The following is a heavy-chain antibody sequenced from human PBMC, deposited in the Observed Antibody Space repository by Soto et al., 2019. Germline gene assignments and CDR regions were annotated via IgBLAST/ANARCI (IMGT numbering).Heavy chain of an antibody. D-gene: IGHD4-17*01. Sequence: PSETLSLTCTVSGGSITIGGYCWSWIRQPPGQGLEWIGYICHSGNTYYNPSLKSRVTTSLDRSKNQFSLNLSSVTAADTAVYYCARSLTTVVTVDVWGQGTTVTVSS. V-gene: IGHV4-30-2*01. J-gene: IGHJ6*02. CDR1: GGSITIGGYC. CDR2: ICHSGNT. CDR3: ARSLTTVVTVDV.